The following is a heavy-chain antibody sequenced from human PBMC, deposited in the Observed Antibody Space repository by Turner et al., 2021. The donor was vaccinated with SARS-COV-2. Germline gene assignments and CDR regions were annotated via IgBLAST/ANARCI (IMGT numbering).Heavy chain of an antibody. CDR3: ARAEGGGYYYGFDY. V-gene: IGHV3-30*04. J-gene: IGHJ4*02. CDR1: GFPFSSYA. D-gene: IGHD3-22*01. Sequence: QVQLVESGVGVVQPGRSLRLSCAASGFPFSSYAMHWVRQAPGKGLEWVAVISYDGSNKYYADSVKGRFTIARDNSKNTLYLQMNSLRAEDTAVYYCARAEGGGYYYGFDYWGQGTLVTVSS. CDR2: ISYDGSNK.